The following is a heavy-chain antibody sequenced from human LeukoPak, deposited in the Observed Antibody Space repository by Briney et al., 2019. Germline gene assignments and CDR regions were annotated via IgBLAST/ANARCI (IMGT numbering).Heavy chain of an antibody. CDR3: ARGPSSHMDF. Sequence: SETLSLTCSISGGSISSYYWYWIRRPAGKGLEWIGRNHSGGITTYNPSITSRVTLSMDTSKNQFSLNLNSVTAADTAVYYCARGPSSHMDFWGQGTLVTVSS. CDR2: NHSGGIT. CDR1: GGSISSYY. D-gene: IGHD6-13*01. V-gene: IGHV4-4*07. J-gene: IGHJ4*02.